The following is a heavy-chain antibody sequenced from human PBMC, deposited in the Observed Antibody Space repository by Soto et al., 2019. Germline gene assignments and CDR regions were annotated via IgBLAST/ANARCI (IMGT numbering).Heavy chain of an antibody. D-gene: IGHD1-26*01. V-gene: IGHV3-20*04. CDR1: GFTFDDYG. CDR2: VNWNGGST. CDR3: VRGASLNFDY. J-gene: IGHJ4*02. Sequence: EVQLVESGGGVLRPGGSLRLSCAASGFTFDDYGMSWARQAPGKGLEWVSGVNWNGGSTGYADSVKGRFTISRDNGQNSRYLQMNSLRAEDTAFYYCVRGASLNFDYWGQGTLVTVSS.